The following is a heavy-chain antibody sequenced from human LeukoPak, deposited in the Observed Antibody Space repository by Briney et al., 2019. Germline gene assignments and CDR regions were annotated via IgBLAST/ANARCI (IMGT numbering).Heavy chain of an antibody. CDR1: AYSISSGYY. Sequence: SETLSLTCTVSAYSISSGYYWGWIRQPPGKGLEWIGSIYHSGSTYCNPSLKSRVTISVDTSKNQFSLKLSSVTAADTAVYYCARGQGMTTVDYWGQGTLVTVSS. V-gene: IGHV4-38-2*02. D-gene: IGHD4-11*01. CDR2: IYHSGST. J-gene: IGHJ4*02. CDR3: ARGQGMTTVDY.